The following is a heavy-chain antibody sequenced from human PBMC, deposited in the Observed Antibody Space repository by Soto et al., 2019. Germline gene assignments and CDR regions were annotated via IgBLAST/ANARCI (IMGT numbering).Heavy chain of an antibody. CDR1: GFTFSSYA. V-gene: IGHV3-30-3*01. Sequence: QVQLVESGGGVVQPGRSLRLSCAASGFTFSSYAMHWVRQAPGKGLEWVAVISYDGSNKYYADSVKGRFTISRDNSKNTLYLQMNSLRAEDTAVYYGARDEDYGDSADYYGMDGWGQGTTVTFSS. CDR3: ARDEDYGDSADYYGMDG. D-gene: IGHD4-17*01. J-gene: IGHJ6*02. CDR2: ISYDGSNK.